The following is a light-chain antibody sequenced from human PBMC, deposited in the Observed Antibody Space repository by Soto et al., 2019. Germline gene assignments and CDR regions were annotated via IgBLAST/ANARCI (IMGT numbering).Light chain of an antibody. J-gene: IGLJ1*01. CDR1: RSNIGNNF. CDR3: GTWDSSLNGYV. CDR2: DNY. V-gene: IGLV1-51*01. Sequence: QSVLTQPPSVSAAPGQEVTISCSGSRSNIGNNFVSWYQQFPGTAPKLLIYDNYKRTSGITDRISGSKSGTSATLGVTGLQSGDEADYYCGTWDSSLNGYVFGPGTKLTVL.